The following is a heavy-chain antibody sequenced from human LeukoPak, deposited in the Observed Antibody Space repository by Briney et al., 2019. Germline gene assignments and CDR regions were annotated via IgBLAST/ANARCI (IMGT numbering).Heavy chain of an antibody. CDR2: MNPNSDNT. J-gene: IGHJ6*02. Sequence: ASVKVSCKASGYTFTSYDINWVRQAPGQGLEWMGWMNPNSDNTGYAQKFQGRVTMTRNPSISTAYMELSSLRSEDTAVYYCARELFTFYYYYGMDVWGQGTTVTVSS. V-gene: IGHV1-8*01. D-gene: IGHD2-21*01. CDR3: ARELFTFYYYYGMDV. CDR1: GYTFTSYD.